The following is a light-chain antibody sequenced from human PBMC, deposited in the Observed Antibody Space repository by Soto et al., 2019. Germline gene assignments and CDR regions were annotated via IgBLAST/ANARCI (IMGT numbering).Light chain of an antibody. V-gene: IGLV1-40*01. Sequence: QSVLTQPPSVSGAPGQRVIISCTGSSSNIGAGYDVHWYQQLPGTAPKPLIYGNKNRPSGVPDRISGSKSATSASLAITGLQAEYEGDYYCQSYDSSLGGSVFGGGTKLTVL. CDR2: GNK. CDR1: SSNIGAGYD. CDR3: QSYDSSLGGSV. J-gene: IGLJ2*01.